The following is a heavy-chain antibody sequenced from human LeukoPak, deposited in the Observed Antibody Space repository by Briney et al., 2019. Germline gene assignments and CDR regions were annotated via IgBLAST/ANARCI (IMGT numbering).Heavy chain of an antibody. V-gene: IGHV3-9*01. CDR1: VFTFDDYA. CDR2: ITWNRDNI. CDR3: AKDLGSAITSALVLDV. D-gene: IGHD2-15*01. Sequence: GGSLRLSCAASVFTFDDYAMHWVRQAPGKGLEWVSGITWNRDNIGYGDSVKGRFTISRDNVKNALYLQMNSLRPEDTALYYCAKDLGSAITSALVLDVWGQGTTVIVSS. J-gene: IGHJ6*02.